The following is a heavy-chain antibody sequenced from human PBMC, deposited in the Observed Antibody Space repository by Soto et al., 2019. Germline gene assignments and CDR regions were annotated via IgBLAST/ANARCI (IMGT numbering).Heavy chain of an antibody. V-gene: IGHV3-23*01. J-gene: IGHJ5*02. CDR1: GYTFSSYA. Sequence: GGSLRLSCAASGYTFSSYAMSWVRQAPGKGLEWVSAISGSGGSTYYADSVKGRFTISRDNSKNTLYLQMNSLRAEDTAVYYCAKDLTPGSVSWFDPWGQGTLVTVSS. CDR2: ISGSGGST. CDR3: AKDLTPGSVSWFDP. D-gene: IGHD2-8*02.